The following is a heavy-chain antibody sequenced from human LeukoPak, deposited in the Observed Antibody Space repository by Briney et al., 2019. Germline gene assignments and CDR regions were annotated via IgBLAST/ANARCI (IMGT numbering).Heavy chain of an antibody. J-gene: IGHJ3*02. CDR1: GGSISSYY. Sequence: SETLSLTCTVSGGSISSYYWSWIRQPPGKGLEWIGYISYSGSTNYNPSLKSRVTISADTSKNQFPLKLTSVTAADTAVYYCARAGGYASPIGIWGQGTMVTVSS. V-gene: IGHV4-59*01. D-gene: IGHD5-12*01. CDR3: ARAGGYASPIGI. CDR2: ISYSGST.